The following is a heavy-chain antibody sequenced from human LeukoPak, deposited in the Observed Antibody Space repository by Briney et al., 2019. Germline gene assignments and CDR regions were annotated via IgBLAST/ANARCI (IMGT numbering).Heavy chain of an antibody. Sequence: GGSLRLSCAASGFTFNNYAMIWVRQAPGKGLEWVSLISGTGNSIYYADSVKGRFTISRDNSKNTLFLQMNSLRAKDTAVYYCVKEPGNISAGYWGPGTLVTVSS. V-gene: IGHV3-23*01. D-gene: IGHD2/OR15-2a*01. CDR2: ISGTGNSI. J-gene: IGHJ4*02. CDR1: GFTFNNYA. CDR3: VKEPGNISAGY.